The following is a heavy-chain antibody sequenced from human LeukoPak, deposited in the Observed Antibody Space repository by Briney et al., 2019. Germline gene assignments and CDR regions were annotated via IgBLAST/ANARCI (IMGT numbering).Heavy chain of an antibody. D-gene: IGHD1-26*01. Sequence: ASVKVSCKASGGTFSSYAISWVRQAPGQGLEWMGRIIPIFGTANYAQKFQGRVTITADESTSTAYMELSSLRSEDTAVYSCARGGVTSGNWFDPWGQGTLVTVSS. V-gene: IGHV1-69*13. CDR3: ARGGVTSGNWFDP. CDR1: GGTFSSYA. CDR2: IIPIFGTA. J-gene: IGHJ5*02.